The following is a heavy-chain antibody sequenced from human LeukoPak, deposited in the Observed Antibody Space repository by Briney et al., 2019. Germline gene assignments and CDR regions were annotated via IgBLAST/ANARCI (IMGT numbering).Heavy chain of an antibody. Sequence: GGSLRLSCAASGFTFDDYAMHWVRQAPGKGLEWVSGISWNSGSIGYADSVKGRFTISRDNAKNSLYLQMNSLRAEDTALYYCAKGSQYQLLPYYFDYWGQGTLVTVSS. V-gene: IGHV3-9*01. D-gene: IGHD2-2*01. CDR3: AKGSQYQLLPYYFDY. CDR2: ISWNSGSI. CDR1: GFTFDDYA. J-gene: IGHJ4*02.